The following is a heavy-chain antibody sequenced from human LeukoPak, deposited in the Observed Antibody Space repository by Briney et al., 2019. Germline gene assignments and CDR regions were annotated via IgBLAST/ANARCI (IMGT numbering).Heavy chain of an antibody. CDR1: GFTFDDYG. D-gene: IGHD6-13*01. CDR2: INGDGSST. Sequence: PGGSLRLSCAAPGFTFDDYGMSWVRQAPGKGLVWVSRINGDGSSTGYADSVKGRLTISRDNANNMMYLQMDSLRAEDSATYYCVRGTTYSSTKADFWGQGTLVTVSS. J-gene: IGHJ4*02. V-gene: IGHV3-74*01. CDR3: VRGTTYSSTKADF.